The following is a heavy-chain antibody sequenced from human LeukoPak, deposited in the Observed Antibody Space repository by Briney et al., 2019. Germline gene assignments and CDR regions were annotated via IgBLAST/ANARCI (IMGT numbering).Heavy chain of an antibody. CDR1: GGSISGYY. J-gene: IGHJ6*03. Sequence: SETLPLTCTVSGGSISGYYWNWIRQPAGKGLEWIGRFSTSVTTNYNPSLRSRVTISVDKSKNQFSLRLSSVTAADTAVYYCARAVTTDYYSYYMDVWGKGTTVTVSS. V-gene: IGHV4-4*07. CDR2: FSTSVTT. D-gene: IGHD4-17*01. CDR3: ARAVTTDYYSYYMDV.